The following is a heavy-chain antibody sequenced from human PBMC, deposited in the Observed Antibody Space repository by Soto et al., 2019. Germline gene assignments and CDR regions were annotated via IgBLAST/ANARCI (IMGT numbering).Heavy chain of an antibody. J-gene: IGHJ4*02. CDR3: ATVGYSSGRSYFDY. CDR2: VHYTGST. V-gene: IGHV4-59*01. CDR1: GGSISNYY. D-gene: IGHD6-25*01. Sequence: PSETLSLTCSVSGGSISNYYWSWIRQPPGKRLEWIGFVHYTGSTSYNPSLESRVTISLDTPKNQFSLKLSSVTAADSAVYYCATVGYSSGRSYFDYWGPGTLVTVSS.